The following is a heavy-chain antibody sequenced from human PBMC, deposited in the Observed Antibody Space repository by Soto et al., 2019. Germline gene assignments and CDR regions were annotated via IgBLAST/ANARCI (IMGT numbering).Heavy chain of an antibody. Sequence: QVQLVQSGAEVKKPGSSVKVSCKASGGTFSSYAISWVRQAPGQGLEWMGGIIPIFGTANYAQKFQGRVTITADESTSTAYIELSSLRSEDTAVYYCARGGEQWLVQDWFDPWCQGTLVTVSS. CDR2: IIPIFGTA. J-gene: IGHJ5*02. CDR1: GGTFSSYA. D-gene: IGHD6-19*01. CDR3: ARGGEQWLVQDWFDP. V-gene: IGHV1-69*12.